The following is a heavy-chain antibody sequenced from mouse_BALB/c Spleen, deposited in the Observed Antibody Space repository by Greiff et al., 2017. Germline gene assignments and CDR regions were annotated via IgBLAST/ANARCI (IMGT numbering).Heavy chain of an antibody. CDR1: GFTFSNYW. Sequence: EVKLLESGGGLVQPGGSMKLSCVASGFTFSNYWMNWVRQSPEKGLEWVAEIRLKSNNYATHYAESVKGRFTISRDDSKSSVYLQMNNLRAEDTGIYYCTPAYYRSYYAMDYWGQGTSVTVSS. D-gene: IGHD2-12*01. CDR3: TPAYYRSYYAMDY. V-gene: IGHV6-6*02. CDR2: IRLKSNNYAT. J-gene: IGHJ4*01.